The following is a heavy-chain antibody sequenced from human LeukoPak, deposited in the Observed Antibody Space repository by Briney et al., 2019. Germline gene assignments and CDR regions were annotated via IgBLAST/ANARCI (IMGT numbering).Heavy chain of an antibody. CDR3: AGTYFYGSGSHRNFDY. Sequence: GGSLRLSCAASRFTFDEYGMSWVRQTAGKGLEWVSGINWNGRSIGYADAVKGRFTISRDNAENSLDLQMDSLRAEDTAVYYCAGTYFYGSGSHRNFDYWGQGILITVSS. J-gene: IGHJ4*02. CDR2: INWNGRSI. V-gene: IGHV3-20*04. D-gene: IGHD3-10*01. CDR1: RFTFDEYG.